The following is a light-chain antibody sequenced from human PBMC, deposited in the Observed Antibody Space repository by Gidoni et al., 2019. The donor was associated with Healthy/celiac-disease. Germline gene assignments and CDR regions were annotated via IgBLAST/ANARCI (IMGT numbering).Light chain of an antibody. CDR3: QQYDNRPPIT. Sequence: LQMTHSPSSLSASVGDRVTITCQASQDISNYLNWYQQKPGKAPKLLIYDASNLEPGVPSRFSGSGSGTDFTFTISSLQPEDIATYYCQQYDNRPPITFGQGTRLEIK. CDR2: DAS. V-gene: IGKV1-33*01. J-gene: IGKJ5*01. CDR1: QDISNY.